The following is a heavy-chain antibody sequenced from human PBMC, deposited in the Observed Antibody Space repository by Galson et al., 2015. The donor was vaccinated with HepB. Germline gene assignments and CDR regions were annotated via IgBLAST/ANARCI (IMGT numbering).Heavy chain of an antibody. D-gene: IGHD1-26*01. V-gene: IGHV3-30-3*01. J-gene: IGHJ4*02. CDR2: ISYDGSNK. CDR3: ARDRIVGAPGR. Sequence: SLRLSCAASGSTFSSYAMHWVRQAPGKGLEWVAVISYDGSNKYYADSVKGRFTISRDNSKNTLYLQMNSLRAEDTAVYYCARDRIVGAPGRWGQGTLVTVSS. CDR1: GSTFSSYA.